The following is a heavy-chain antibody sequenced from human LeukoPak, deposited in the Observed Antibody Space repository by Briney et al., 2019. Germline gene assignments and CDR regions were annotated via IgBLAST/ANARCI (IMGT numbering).Heavy chain of an antibody. D-gene: IGHD1-7*01. CDR1: GFTFSSYE. CDR2: ISSSGSTI. J-gene: IGHJ4*02. V-gene: IGHV3-48*03. CDR3: ARNYPRGPVDY. Sequence: GGSLRLSCAASGFTFSSYEMNWVRQAPGKGLEWVSYISSSGSTIYYADSVKGRFTISRDNAKNSLYLQMNSLRAEDTAVYYSARNYPRGPVDYWGQGTLVTVSS.